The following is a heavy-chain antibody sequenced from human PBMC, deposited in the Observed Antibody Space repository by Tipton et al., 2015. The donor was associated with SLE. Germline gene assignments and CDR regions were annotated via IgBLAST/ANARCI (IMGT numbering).Heavy chain of an antibody. Sequence: TLSLTCTVSGDSVSSGGYYWSWIRQHPVKGLEWIGYIYNSGSTYYSPSLKSRVTISADTSKNQFSLKLSSVTAADTAVYYCARDRRVGASDTFDIWGLGTMVTVSS. CDR1: GDSVSSGGYY. J-gene: IGHJ3*02. D-gene: IGHD1-26*01. CDR3: ARDRRVGASDTFDI. V-gene: IGHV4-31*03. CDR2: IYNSGST.